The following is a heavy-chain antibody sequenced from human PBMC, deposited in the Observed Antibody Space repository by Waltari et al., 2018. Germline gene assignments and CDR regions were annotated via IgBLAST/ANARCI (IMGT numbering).Heavy chain of an antibody. V-gene: IGHV1-8*02. CDR3: ARGRDVFANFDYNWFDP. J-gene: IGHJ5*02. CDR2: WNPNSGAT. CDR1: GCTFINYE. Sequence: QVQLVQSGAAVLRPGASVKVSCQASGCTFINYEFNWVRQAAGQGLEWMGWWNPNSGATAYAQKFQGRITMTWDTSISTAYMELSNLRSDDTAVLYCARGRDVFANFDYNWFDPWGQGTLVTVSS. D-gene: IGHD3-3*01.